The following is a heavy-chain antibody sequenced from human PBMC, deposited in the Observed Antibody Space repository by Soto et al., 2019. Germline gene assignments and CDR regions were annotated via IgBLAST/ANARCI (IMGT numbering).Heavy chain of an antibody. CDR2: ISYDGSNK. D-gene: IGHD6-13*01. J-gene: IGHJ4*02. CDR3: AKDRWGRIAAAGPDYFDY. Sequence: PGGSLRLSCAASGFTFSSYGVHWVRQAPGKGLEWVAVISYDGSNKYYADSVKGRFTISRDNSKNTLYLQMNSLRAEDTAVYYCAKDRWGRIAAAGPDYFDYWGQGTLVTVSS. V-gene: IGHV3-30*18. CDR1: GFTFSSYG.